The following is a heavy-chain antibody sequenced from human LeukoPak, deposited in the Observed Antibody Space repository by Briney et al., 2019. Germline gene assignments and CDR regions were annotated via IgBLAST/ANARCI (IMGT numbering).Heavy chain of an antibody. CDR2: INPNSGGT. Sequence: ASVKVPCKASGYTFTGYYMHWVRQAPGQGLEWMGWINPNSGGTNYAQKFQGRATMTRDTSISTAYMELSRLRSDDTAVYYCARVWGYSYGYFDYWGQGTLVTVSS. J-gene: IGHJ4*02. D-gene: IGHD5-18*01. CDR3: ARVWGYSYGYFDY. V-gene: IGHV1-2*02. CDR1: GYTFTGYY.